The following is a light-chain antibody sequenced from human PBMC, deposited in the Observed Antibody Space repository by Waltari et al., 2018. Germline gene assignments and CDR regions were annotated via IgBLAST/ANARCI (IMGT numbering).Light chain of an antibody. CDR1: HSVDWY. V-gene: IGKV3-11*01. Sequence: EIVLKQSPATLSLSPGERATLSCRASHSVDWYLAWYQQRPGQPPRLLIDDTSTRAPGIPARFSGSGSDTDFTLTISSLEPEDFAVYYCQQRRSLPLTFGGGTKVEIE. J-gene: IGKJ4*01. CDR2: DTS. CDR3: QQRRSLPLT.